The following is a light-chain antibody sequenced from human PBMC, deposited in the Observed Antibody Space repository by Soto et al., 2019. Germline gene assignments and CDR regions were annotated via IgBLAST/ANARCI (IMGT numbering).Light chain of an antibody. CDR1: QSVSSKY. CDR3: QQYGIALVS. V-gene: IGKV3-20*01. CDR2: GTS. Sequence: LTPSPGTLSLSERERATLTCRASQSVSSKYLAWYQQKPGQAPRVLIYGTSIRASGVPERFSGGGSGTYFTLAITRLEPDDSAGYYCQQYGIALVSSGPGTKV. J-gene: IGKJ3*01.